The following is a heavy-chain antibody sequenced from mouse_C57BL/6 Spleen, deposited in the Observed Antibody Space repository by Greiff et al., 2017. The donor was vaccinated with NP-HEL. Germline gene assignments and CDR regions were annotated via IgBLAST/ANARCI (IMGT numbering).Heavy chain of an antibody. Sequence: VQLQQPGAELVRPGSSVKLSCKASGYTFTSYWMHWVKQRPIQGLEWIGNIDPSDSETHYNQKFKDKATLTVDKSSSTAYMQLSSLTSEDSAVYYSARRGITTVVCLDYWGQGTTLTVSS. CDR3: ARRGITTVVCLDY. CDR1: GYTFTSYW. J-gene: IGHJ2*01. V-gene: IGHV1-52*01. D-gene: IGHD1-1*01. CDR2: IDPSDSET.